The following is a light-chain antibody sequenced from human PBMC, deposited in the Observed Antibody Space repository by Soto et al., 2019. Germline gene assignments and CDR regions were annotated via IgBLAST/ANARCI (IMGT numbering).Light chain of an antibody. J-gene: IGKJ2*01. CDR1: QSVSSTY. CDR3: QQYGSSSYT. CDR2: GAS. V-gene: IGKV3-20*01. Sequence: EIVLTQSPGTLSLSPGERATLSCRASQSVSSTYLAWYQHKPGQPPRLLIYGASSRATGIPDRFSGSGSGTDFTLTISRLEPEDLAIYYCQQYGSSSYTFGQGTKLEIK.